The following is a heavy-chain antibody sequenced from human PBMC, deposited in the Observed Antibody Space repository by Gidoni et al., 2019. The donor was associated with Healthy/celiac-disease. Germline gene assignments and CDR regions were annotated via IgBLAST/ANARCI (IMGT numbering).Heavy chain of an antibody. CDR3: ARWWVGATTGALDY. J-gene: IGHJ4*02. D-gene: IGHD1-26*01. CDR1: GGSISSYY. CDR2: IYYSGST. V-gene: IGHV4-59*01. Sequence: QVQLQESGPGLVKPSETLSLTCTVSGGSISSYYWSWIRQPPGKGLEWIGYIYYSGSTNYNPSLKSRVTISVDTSKNQFSLKLSSVTAADTAVYYCARWWVGATTGALDYWGQGTLVTVSS.